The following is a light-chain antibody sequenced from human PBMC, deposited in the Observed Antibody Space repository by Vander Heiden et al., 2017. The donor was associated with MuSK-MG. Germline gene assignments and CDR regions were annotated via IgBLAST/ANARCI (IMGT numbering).Light chain of an antibody. V-gene: IGKV4-1*01. CDR1: QSVLYSSNNKKY. CDR2: WAS. CDR3: QQDYSTPLT. Sequence: DIVMTQPPDSLAVSLGERATINCKTSQSVLYSSNNKKYLAWYQQKPGQPPKLLIHWASTRESGVPDRFSGSGSGTDFTLTISSLQAEDVAVYYCQQDYSTPLTFGGGTKVEIK. J-gene: IGKJ4*01.